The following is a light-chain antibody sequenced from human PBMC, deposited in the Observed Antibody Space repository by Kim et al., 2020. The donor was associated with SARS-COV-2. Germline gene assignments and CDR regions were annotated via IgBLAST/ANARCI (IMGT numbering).Light chain of an antibody. CDR3: QQYNSYSRT. CDR2: KES. V-gene: IGKV1-5*03. CDR1: QSISSW. Sequence: ASEGDRVTITGRASQSISSWLAWYQQKPGKAPKLLIYKESSLESGVPPRFSGSGSGTEFTLTISSLQPDDFATYYCQQYNSYSRTFGQGTKLEI. J-gene: IGKJ2*02.